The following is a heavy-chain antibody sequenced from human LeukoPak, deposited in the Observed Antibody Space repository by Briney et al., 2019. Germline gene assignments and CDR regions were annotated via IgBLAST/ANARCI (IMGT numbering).Heavy chain of an antibody. D-gene: IGHD5-18*01. CDR1: GGTFSSYA. CDR2: IIPIFGTA. J-gene: IGHJ6*03. CDR3: ARAGQLWDYYYYYMDV. Sequence: GASVKVSCKAPGGTFSSYAISWVRQAPGQGLEWMGGIIPIFGTANYAQKFQGRVTITADKSTSTAYMELSSLRSEDTAVYYCARAGQLWDYYYYYMDVWGKGTTVTVSS. V-gene: IGHV1-69*06.